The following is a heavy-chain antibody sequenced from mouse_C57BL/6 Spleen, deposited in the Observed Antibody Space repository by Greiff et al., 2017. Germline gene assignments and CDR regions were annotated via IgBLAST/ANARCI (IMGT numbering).Heavy chain of an antibody. CDR2: INPSNGGT. CDR3: ARKDYYDYDSWYFDV. CDR1: GYTFTSYW. Sequence: QVQLQQPGTELVKPGASVKLSCKASGYTFTSYWMHWVKQRPGQGLEWIGNINPSNGGTNYNEKFKSKATLTVDKSSSTAYMKLSSLTSEDSAVYYCARKDYYDYDSWYFDVWGTGTTVTVSS. V-gene: IGHV1-53*01. J-gene: IGHJ1*03. D-gene: IGHD2-4*01.